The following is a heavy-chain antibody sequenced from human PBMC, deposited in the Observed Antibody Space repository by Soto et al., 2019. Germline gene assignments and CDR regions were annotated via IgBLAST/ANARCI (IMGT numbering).Heavy chain of an antibody. CDR3: AKVLELPFYYFDY. V-gene: IGHV3-30*18. D-gene: IGHD1-7*01. CDR2: ISYDGSNK. CDR1: GFTFSSYG. J-gene: IGHJ4*02. Sequence: GGSLILSCAASGFTFSSYGMHWVRQAPGKGLEWVAVISYDGSNKYYADSVKGRFTISRDNSKNTLYLQMNSLRAEDTAVYYCAKVLELPFYYFDYWGQGTLVTVSS.